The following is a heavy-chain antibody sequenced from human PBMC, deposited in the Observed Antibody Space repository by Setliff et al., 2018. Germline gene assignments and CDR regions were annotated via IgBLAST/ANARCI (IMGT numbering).Heavy chain of an antibody. V-gene: IGHV1-2*02. CDR2: INPKSGGT. Sequence: ASVKVSCKASGYSFTDYYMHWVRQVPGRGLEWMGWINPKSGGTRYAQKFQGRVTMTRDTSISTAYMELSSLRSDDTAVYYCARRSRAVYGSGRRNWFLDYWGQGTLVTVSS. D-gene: IGHD3-10*01. CDR1: GYSFTDYY. J-gene: IGHJ4*02. CDR3: ARRSRAVYGSGRRNWFLDY.